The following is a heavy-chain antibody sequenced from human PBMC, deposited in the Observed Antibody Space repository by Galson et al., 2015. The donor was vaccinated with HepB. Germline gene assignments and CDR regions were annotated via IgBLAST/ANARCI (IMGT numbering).Heavy chain of an antibody. CDR1: GYTFTSYD. CDR2: MNPNSGNT. V-gene: IGHV1-8*01. D-gene: IGHD2-2*01. J-gene: IGHJ6*03. Sequence: SVKVSCKASGYTFTSYDINWVRQATGQGLEWMGWMNPNSGNTGYAQKFQGRVTMTRNTSISTAYMELSSLRSEDTAVYYCASGIVVPVDPYYMDVWGKGTTVTVSS. CDR3: ASGIVVPVDPYYMDV.